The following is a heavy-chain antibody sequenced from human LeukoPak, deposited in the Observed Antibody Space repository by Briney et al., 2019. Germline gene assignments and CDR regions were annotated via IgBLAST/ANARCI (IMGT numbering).Heavy chain of an antibody. D-gene: IGHD2/OR15-2a*01. CDR1: GGSISSGSGNYY. CDR3: ARANFLGPSYWFDP. CDR2: IFSSGRT. Sequence: SETLSLTCTVSGGSISSGSGNYYWTWIRQPAGKGLEWIGHIFSSGRTNYKPSLKSRVTISVDTSKNQFSLNLKSVTAADTAVYYCARANFLGPSYWFDPWGQGALVTVSS. J-gene: IGHJ5*02. V-gene: IGHV4-61*09.